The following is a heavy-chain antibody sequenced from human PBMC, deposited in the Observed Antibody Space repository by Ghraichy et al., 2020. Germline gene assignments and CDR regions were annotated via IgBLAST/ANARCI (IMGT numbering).Heavy chain of an antibody. CDR3: ARDRTRLAVSGIASGAFDI. CDR2: INTGSGYT. V-gene: IGHV1-3*04. Sequence: ASVKVSCKTSGYSFTYYAMHWVRQAPGQRPEWLGWINTGSGYTKYSQKFQGRVTITRDTSASTAYMELSSLRSEDAAFYYCARDRTRLAVSGIASGAFDIWGQRTMVTVSS. CDR1: GYSFTYYA. D-gene: IGHD6-19*01. J-gene: IGHJ3*02.